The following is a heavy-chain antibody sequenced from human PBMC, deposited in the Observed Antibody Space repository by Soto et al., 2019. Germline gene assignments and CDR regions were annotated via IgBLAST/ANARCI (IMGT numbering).Heavy chain of an antibody. D-gene: IGHD3-16*01. V-gene: IGHV3-13*01. CDR1: GFTFSSYD. CDR3: ARWSWGGFDY. Sequence: EVQLVESGGGLVQPGGSLRLSCAASGFTFSSYDMHWVRQATGKGLEWVSAIGTAGDTYYPGSVKGRFTISRENAKNSLYLQMNSLRVEDTAVYYCARWSWGGFDYWGQGTMVTVTS. CDR2: IGTAGDT. J-gene: IGHJ4*02.